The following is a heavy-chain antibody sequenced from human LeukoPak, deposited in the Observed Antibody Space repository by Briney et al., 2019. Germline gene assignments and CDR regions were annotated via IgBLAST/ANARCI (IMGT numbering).Heavy chain of an antibody. CDR3: ARPQMTSGYDSSLPYYYYYYGMDV. CDR1: GGTFSSYA. J-gene: IGHJ6*02. V-gene: IGHV1-69*04. CDR2: VIPILGIA. Sequence: SVKVSCKASGGTFSSYAISWVRQAPGRGLEWMGRVIPILGIANYAQKFQGRVTITADKSTSTAYMELSSLRSEDTAVYYCARPQMTSGYDSSLPYYYYYYGMDVWGQGTTVTVSS. D-gene: IGHD5-12*01.